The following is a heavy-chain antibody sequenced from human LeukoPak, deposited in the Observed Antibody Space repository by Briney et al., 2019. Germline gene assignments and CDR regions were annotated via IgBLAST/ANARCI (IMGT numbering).Heavy chain of an antibody. CDR3: ARGPRFGELLWHWFDP. CDR2: MYHSGST. J-gene: IGHJ5*02. V-gene: IGHV4-39*07. D-gene: IGHD3-10*01. Sequence: SETLSLTCTASGGSISSGVSINSSSYYWGWIRQPPGKGLEWIGSMYHSGSTYYNPPLKSRVTISEDTSKNQFSLKLRSVTAADTAVYYCARGPRFGELLWHWFDPWGQGTLVTVSS. CDR1: GGSISSGVSINSSSYY.